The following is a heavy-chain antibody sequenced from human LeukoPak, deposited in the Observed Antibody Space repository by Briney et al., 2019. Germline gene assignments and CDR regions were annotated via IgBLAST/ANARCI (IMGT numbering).Heavy chain of an antibody. J-gene: IGHJ6*03. V-gene: IGHV1-18*01. D-gene: IGHD3-3*01. CDR2: ISAYNGNT. Sequence: ASVKVSRKASGYTFTSYGISWVRQAPGQGLEWMGWISAYNGNTNYAQKLQGRVTMTTDTSTSTAYMELRSLRSDDTAVYYCARSLLNALRFLEWLNYMDVWGKGTTVTVSS. CDR1: GYTFTSYG. CDR3: ARSLLNALRFLEWLNYMDV.